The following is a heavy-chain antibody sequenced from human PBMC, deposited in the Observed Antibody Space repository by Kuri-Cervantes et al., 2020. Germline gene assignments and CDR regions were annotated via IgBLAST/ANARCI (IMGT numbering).Heavy chain of an antibody. V-gene: IGHV3-30*03. J-gene: IGHJ6*02. CDR1: GFTFSSYG. CDR3: AREGYSGSPPLYYYYGMDV. D-gene: IGHD1-26*01. Sequence: GGSLRLSCAVSGFTFSSYGMHWVRQAPGKGLEWVAVISYDGSNKYYADSVKGRFTISRDNSKNTLYLQMNSLRAEDTAVYYCAREGYSGSPPLYYYYGMDVWGQGTTVTVSS. CDR2: ISYDGSNK.